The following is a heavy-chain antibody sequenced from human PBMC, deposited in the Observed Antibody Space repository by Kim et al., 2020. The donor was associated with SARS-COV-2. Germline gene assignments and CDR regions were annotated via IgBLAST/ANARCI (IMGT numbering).Heavy chain of an antibody. J-gene: IGHJ4*02. CDR3: ARSSGSYHFDY. CDR2: A. Sequence: ANYGQKFQGRVTITADESTSTAYMELSSLRSEDTAVYYCARSSGSYHFDYWGQGTLVTVSS. V-gene: IGHV1-69*01. D-gene: IGHD1-26*01.